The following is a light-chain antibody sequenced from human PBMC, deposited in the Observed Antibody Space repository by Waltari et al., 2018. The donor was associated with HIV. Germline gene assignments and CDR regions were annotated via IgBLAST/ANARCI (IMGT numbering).Light chain of an antibody. CDR1: SSDVGGYNY. J-gene: IGLJ2*01. CDR3: CSYAGSYTCVV. CDR2: DVS. Sequence: QSPLPQPPSASGPGRPSTTISSTRTSSDVGGYNYSYWYQHHPGTSPQLIIYDVSKRPSGVPDRFSGSKSGNTASLTISGLQGEDEADYYCCSYAGSYTCVVFGGGTKLTVL. V-gene: IGLV2-11*01.